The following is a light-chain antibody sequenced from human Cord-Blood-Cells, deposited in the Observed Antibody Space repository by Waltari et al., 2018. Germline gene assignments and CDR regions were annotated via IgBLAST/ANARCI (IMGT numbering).Light chain of an antibody. CDR3: SSYTSSSTDV. Sequence: QSALTQPASVSGSPGQSVTISCTGTSSDVGGDNYVSWYQQHPGKAPKLMIYGVSKRPSGVSHRFSGSKSGTTASLTISGHQAEDEADYYSSSYTSSSTDVFGTGTKGTVL. J-gene: IGLJ1*01. V-gene: IGLV2-14*01. CDR2: GVS. CDR1: SSDVGGDNY.